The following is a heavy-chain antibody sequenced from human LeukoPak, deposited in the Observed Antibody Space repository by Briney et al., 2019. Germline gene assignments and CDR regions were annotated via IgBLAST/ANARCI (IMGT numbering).Heavy chain of an antibody. CDR2: IPTSGGST. J-gene: IGHJ4*02. CDR3: AKESSGGWYFDY. V-gene: IGHV3-23*01. Sequence: PGGSLRLSCVASGFTFSSNVMIWVSQAPGKGLEWVSSIPTSGGSTYYADSVKGRFTISRDNSKNSLYLQMNSLRAEDTAVYYCAKESSGGWYFDYWGQGTLVTVSS. CDR1: GFTFSSNV. D-gene: IGHD6-19*01.